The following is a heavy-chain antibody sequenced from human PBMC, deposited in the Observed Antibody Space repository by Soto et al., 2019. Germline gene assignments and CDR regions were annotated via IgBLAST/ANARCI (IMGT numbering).Heavy chain of an antibody. V-gene: IGHV4-30-2*01. CDR2: IYHSGST. CDR3: GRGLSGHAFDI. Sequence: SETLSLTCAVSGGSISIGGYSWSWIRQPPGKGLEWIGYIYHSGSTYYNPSLKSRVTISVDRSKNQFSLKLSSVTAADTAVYYSGRGLSGHAFDIWGQGTMVTVSS. CDR1: GGSISIGGYS. D-gene: IGHD1-26*01. J-gene: IGHJ3*02.